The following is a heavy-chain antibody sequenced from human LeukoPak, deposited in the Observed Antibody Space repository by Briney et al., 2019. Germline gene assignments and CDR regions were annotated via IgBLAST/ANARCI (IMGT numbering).Heavy chain of an antibody. Sequence: SETLSLTCAVYGGSFSGYYWSWIRQPPGKGLEWIGEINHSGSTNYNPSLKSRVTISVDTSKNQFSLKLSSVTAADTAVYYCARAWIGSRRLGNWFDPWGQGTLVTVSS. D-gene: IGHD2-15*01. CDR3: ARAWIGSRRLGNWFDP. J-gene: IGHJ5*02. V-gene: IGHV4-34*01. CDR2: INHSGST. CDR1: GGSFSGYY.